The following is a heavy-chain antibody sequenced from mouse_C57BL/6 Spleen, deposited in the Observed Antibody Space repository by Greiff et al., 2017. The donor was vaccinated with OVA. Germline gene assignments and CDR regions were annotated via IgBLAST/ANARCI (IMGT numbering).Heavy chain of an antibody. Sequence: QVQLQQPGAELVRPGSSVKLSCKASGYTFTSYWMDWVKQRPGQGLEWIGNIYPSDSETHYNQKFKDKATLTVDKSSSTAYMQLSSLTSVDSAVYYCAREAGYYFDYWGQGTTLTVSS. D-gene: IGHD3-2*02. CDR2: IYPSDSET. CDR1: GYTFTSYW. V-gene: IGHV1-61*01. CDR3: AREAGYYFDY. J-gene: IGHJ2*01.